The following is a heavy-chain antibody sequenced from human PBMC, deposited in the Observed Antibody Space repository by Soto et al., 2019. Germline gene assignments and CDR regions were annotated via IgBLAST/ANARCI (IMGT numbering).Heavy chain of an antibody. V-gene: IGHV3-11*06. J-gene: IGHJ5*02. Sequence: VGSLRLSCAVSGFTFGDSYMGWIRQAPGKGLEWLSYISPGSRYPAYADSVKGRFTISRDNAKRSLYLQMMSLTAEDTAIYYCVRGGGGGLFDPWGQGTMVTVSS. CDR2: ISPGSRYP. CDR1: GFTFGDSY. D-gene: IGHD2-15*01. CDR3: VRGGGGGLFDP.